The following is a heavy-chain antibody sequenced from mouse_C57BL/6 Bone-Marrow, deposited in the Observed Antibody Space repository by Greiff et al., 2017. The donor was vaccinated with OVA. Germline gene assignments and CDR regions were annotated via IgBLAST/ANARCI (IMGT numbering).Heavy chain of an antibody. CDR2: ISYDGSN. J-gene: IGHJ4*01. Sequence: EVKLMESGPGLVKPSQSLSLTCSVTGYYITSGYYWNWIRPFPGNKLEWMGYISYDGSNNYNPSLKNRIPITRDTSKNQFFLQLNSLTTEDTATYSFARYSLYYYAMDYWGQGTSVPVSS. V-gene: IGHV3-6*01. CDR3: ARYSLYYYAMDY. CDR1: GYYITSGYY.